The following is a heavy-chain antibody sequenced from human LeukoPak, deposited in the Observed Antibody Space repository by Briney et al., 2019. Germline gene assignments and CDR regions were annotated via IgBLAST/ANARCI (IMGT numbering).Heavy chain of an antibody. V-gene: IGHV5-51*01. Sequence: GESLKISCKGSEYSFATYWIGWVRQMPGQGLEWMGIIFPGDSDTRYSPSFQGQVTISADKSISTAYLQWSSLRASDSAIYYCARRFSGNYYFDYWGQGTLVTVSS. CDR3: ARRFSGNYYFDY. J-gene: IGHJ4*02. D-gene: IGHD1-26*01. CDR1: EYSFATYW. CDR2: IFPGDSDT.